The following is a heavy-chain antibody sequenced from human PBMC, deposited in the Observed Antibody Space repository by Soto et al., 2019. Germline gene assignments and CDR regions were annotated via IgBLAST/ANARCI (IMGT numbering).Heavy chain of an antibody. V-gene: IGHV3-74*01. CDR2: INSDGIGT. D-gene: IGHD6-25*01. CDR1: GFTLSAYL. J-gene: IGHJ6*02. Sequence: EVQVVESGGGLVQPGGSLRLSCAASGFTLSAYLMYWVRQAPGKGLVWVSRINSDGIGTNYADSVKGRFTISRDNAKNTLYLQMNSLRAEDTAMYYCARGGGGMDVWGQGTTVTVSS. CDR3: ARGGGGMDV.